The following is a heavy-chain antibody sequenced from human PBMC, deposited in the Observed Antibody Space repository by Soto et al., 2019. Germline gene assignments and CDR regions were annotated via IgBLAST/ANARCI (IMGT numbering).Heavy chain of an antibody. CDR1: GGTFSSYA. Sequence: ASVKVSCKASGGTFSSYAISWVRQAPGQGLEWMGGIIPIFGTANYAQKFQGRVTITADESTSTAYMELSSLRSEDTAVYYCARVGLDSGYVFDYWGQGTLVTVSS. CDR3: ARVGLDSGYVFDY. CDR2: IIPIFGTA. D-gene: IGHD5-12*01. J-gene: IGHJ4*02. V-gene: IGHV1-69*13.